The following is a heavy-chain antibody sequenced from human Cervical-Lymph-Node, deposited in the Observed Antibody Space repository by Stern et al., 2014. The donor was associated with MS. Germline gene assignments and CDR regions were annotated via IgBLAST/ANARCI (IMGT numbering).Heavy chain of an antibody. D-gene: IGHD3-22*01. CDR1: GYTFTSSG. V-gene: IGHV1-18*01. CDR3: ARDPPPARYDSSGYYCDY. J-gene: IGHJ4*02. CDR2: ISAYNGNT. Sequence: VQLEASGAEVKKPGASVKVSCKASGYTFTSSGISWVRQAPGKGLEWMGWISAYNGNTNYAQKLQGRVTMTTDTSTSTAYMELRSLRSDDTAVYYCARDPPPARYDSSGYYCDYWGQGTLVTVSS.